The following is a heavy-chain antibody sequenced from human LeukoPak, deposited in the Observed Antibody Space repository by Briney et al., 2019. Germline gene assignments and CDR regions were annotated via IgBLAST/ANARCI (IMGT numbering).Heavy chain of an antibody. V-gene: IGHV3-15*01. Sequence: GGSLRLSCVASGFIFSDVWMSWVRQAPGKGLEWVGRIKNKSDGGTADYAAPVKGRFTISRDDSKNTLYLQMNSLKIEDTGVYYCAKDRGSGSYHFDHWGQGNLVTVSS. D-gene: IGHD3-10*01. CDR3: AKDRGSGSYHFDH. CDR1: GFIFSDVW. J-gene: IGHJ4*02. CDR2: IKNKSDGGTA.